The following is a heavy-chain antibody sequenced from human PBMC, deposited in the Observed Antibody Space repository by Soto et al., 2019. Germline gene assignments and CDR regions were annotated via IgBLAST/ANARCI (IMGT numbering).Heavy chain of an antibody. J-gene: IGHJ3*01. CDR2: IGSGPDDS. D-gene: IGHD2-8*01. V-gene: IGHV3-23*01. CDR1: GFTFSTYA. CDR3: AKDRMNHNGVWDPFDV. Sequence: GGSLRLSCAASGFTFSTYAISWGRQAPGKGLEWVSSIGSGPDDSDSADSVKGRFIISRDNSKNIVSLQMESLRAEDTAIYYCAKDRMNHNGVWDPFDVWGQGTVVTVSS.